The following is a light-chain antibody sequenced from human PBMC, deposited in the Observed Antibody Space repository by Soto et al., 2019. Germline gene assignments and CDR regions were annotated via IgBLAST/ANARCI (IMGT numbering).Light chain of an antibody. CDR3: QQFNGFALT. CDR1: QDIGSA. Sequence: IQLTQSPSSLSASVGDRVTITCRAGQDIGSALAWYQQRPGKAPKLLLYDASNLEAGVPSRFSGSGSGTDFTLTITSLRPEDFATYYCQQFNGFALTFGGGIKVQIK. V-gene: IGKV1-13*02. CDR2: DAS. J-gene: IGKJ4*01.